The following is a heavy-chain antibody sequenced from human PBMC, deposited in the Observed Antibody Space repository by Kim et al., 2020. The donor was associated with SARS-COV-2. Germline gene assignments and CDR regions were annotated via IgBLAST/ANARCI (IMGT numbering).Heavy chain of an antibody. V-gene: IGHV3-48*04. J-gene: IGHJ6*02. CDR1: GFSFSSYS. CDR2: ISSSSRII. Sequence: GGSLRLSCAASGFSFSSYSMNWVRQAPGKGLEWVSYISSSSRIIFYAYSVKGRFTISRDHAKNSLYLQMNRLRVEDTAVYYCARGDIVATGRHFYYYNGMDVWGLGTTVIVSS. CDR3: ARGDIVATGRHFYYYNGMDV. D-gene: IGHD5-12*01.